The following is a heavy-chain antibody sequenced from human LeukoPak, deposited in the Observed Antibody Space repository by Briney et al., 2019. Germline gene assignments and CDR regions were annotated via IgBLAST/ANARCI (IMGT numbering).Heavy chain of an antibody. V-gene: IGHV4-30-4*01. CDR3: ASLGTTTVVTIDY. CDR2: IYYSGST. D-gene: IGHD4-23*01. CDR1: GGSISSGDYY. J-gene: IGHJ4*02. Sequence: PSETLSLTCTVSGGSISSGDYYWSWICQPPGKGLEWIGYIYYSGSTYYNPSLKSRVTISVDTSKNQFSLKLSSVTAADTAVYYCASLGTTTVVTIDYWGQGTLVTVSS.